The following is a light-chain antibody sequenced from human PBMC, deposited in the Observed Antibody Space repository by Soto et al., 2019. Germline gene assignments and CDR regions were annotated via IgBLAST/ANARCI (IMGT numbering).Light chain of an antibody. J-gene: IGKJ2*01. Sequence: ELVLTQSPGTMSLSPGERATLSCRASQSVISNYLSWYQQKPGQAPRLLMYGASKRITGIPDRFSGSGSGTDFTLTISRLEPEDFAVYYCQQYYSSPYTFGQGTKVDIK. V-gene: IGKV3-20*01. CDR3: QQYYSSPYT. CDR1: QSVISNY. CDR2: GAS.